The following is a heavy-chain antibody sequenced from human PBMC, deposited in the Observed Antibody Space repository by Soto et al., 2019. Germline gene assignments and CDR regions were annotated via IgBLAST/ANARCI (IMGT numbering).Heavy chain of an antibody. D-gene: IGHD2-2*01. Sequence: VQLVQSGAEVKKPGSSVKVSCKASGGTFSSYAISWVRQAPGQGLEWMGGIIPIFGTANYAQKFQGRVTIAADESTSTSYMEVSGLRSEDTAVYYCARVILPLLASYCSRSSCYRDYYYYGIDVWGQGTTVTVSS. CDR1: GGTFSSYA. J-gene: IGHJ6*02. CDR3: ARVILPLLASYCSRSSCYRDYYYYGIDV. CDR2: IIPIFGTA. V-gene: IGHV1-69*01.